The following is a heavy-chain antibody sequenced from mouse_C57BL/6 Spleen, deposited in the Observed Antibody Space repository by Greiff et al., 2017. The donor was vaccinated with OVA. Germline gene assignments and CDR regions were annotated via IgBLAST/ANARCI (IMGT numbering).Heavy chain of an antibody. CDR2: IDPEDGET. CDR1: GFNIKDYY. CDR3: ARSLYYSNYEYFDY. V-gene: IGHV14-2*01. Sequence: EVQLQQSGAELVKPGASVKLSCTASGFNIKDYYMHWVKQRTEQGLEWIGRIDPEDGETTYAPEFQGKATITADTSSNTAYLQLSSLTSEDTAVYYCARSLYYSNYEYFDYWGQGTTLTVSS. J-gene: IGHJ2*01. D-gene: IGHD2-5*01.